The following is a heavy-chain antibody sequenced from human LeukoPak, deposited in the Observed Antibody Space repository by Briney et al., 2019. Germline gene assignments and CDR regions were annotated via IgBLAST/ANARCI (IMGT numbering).Heavy chain of an antibody. CDR2: IYSGGTT. CDR3: ASGELYYYDGSGYYLHRFFDY. Sequence: GGSLRLSCAASGFTFSSYAMSWVRQAPGKGLEWVSIIYSGGTTYYADSVKGRFTISRDNSKNTLFLQMDSLRAEDTAVYYCASGELYYYDGSGYYLHRFFDYWGQGTLVTVSS. CDR1: GFTFSSYA. D-gene: IGHD3-22*01. V-gene: IGHV3-53*05. J-gene: IGHJ4*02.